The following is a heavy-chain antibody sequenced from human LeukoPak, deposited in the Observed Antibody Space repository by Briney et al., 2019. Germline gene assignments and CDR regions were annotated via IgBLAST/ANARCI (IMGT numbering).Heavy chain of an antibody. V-gene: IGHV4-39*07. CDR3: ARERSSSGGHNWFDR. D-gene: IGHD4-23*01. CDR2: VYYTGVT. Sequence: SETLSLTCTVSGGYIITSGHYWGWMRQPPGKGLEWIVSVYYTGVTSTNPFFRSRMSISVDTSKTQFSLNLTSVTAADAAVYYCARERSSSGGHNWFDRWGQGTLVTVSS. CDR1: GGYIITSGHY. J-gene: IGHJ5*02.